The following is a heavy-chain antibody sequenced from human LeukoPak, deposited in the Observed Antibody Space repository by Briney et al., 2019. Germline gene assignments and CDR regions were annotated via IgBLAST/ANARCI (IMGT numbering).Heavy chain of an antibody. J-gene: IGHJ6*02. CDR1: GGSSSSYY. D-gene: IGHD2-21*02. CDR2: IYYSGST. V-gene: IGHV4-59*01. CDR3: ARGGGDYYYYYGMDV. Sequence: SETLSLTCTVSGGSSSSYYWSWIRQPPGKGLEWIGYIYYSGSTNYNPSLKSRVTISVDTSKNQFSLKLSSVTAADTAVYYCARGGGDYYYYYGMDVWGQGTTVTVSS.